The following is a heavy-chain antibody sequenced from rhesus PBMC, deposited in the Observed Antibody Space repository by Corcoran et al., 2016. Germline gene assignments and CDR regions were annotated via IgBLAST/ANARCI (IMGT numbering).Heavy chain of an antibody. CDR3: VLDSLITKSAGDY. J-gene: IGHJ4*01. Sequence: QVRLQESGPGLVKPSETLSLTCDVSGVSITNNWWSWIRQPPGKGLEWIGKINGNGDTFYRNPSLESRVTISTDASKNQLSLKLRFVSAADTAVYYCVLDSLITKSAGDYWGQGTLVTVSS. CDR2: INGNGDTF. CDR1: GVSITNNW. D-gene: IGHD4-11*01. V-gene: IGHV4-80*01.